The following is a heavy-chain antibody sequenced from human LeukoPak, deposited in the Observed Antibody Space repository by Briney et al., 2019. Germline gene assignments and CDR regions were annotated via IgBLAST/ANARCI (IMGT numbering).Heavy chain of an antibody. D-gene: IGHD4-23*01. Sequence: SETLSLTCTVSGGSISSYYWSWIRQPPGKGLEWIGYIYYSGSTNYNPSLKSRVTISVDTSKNQFSLKLSSVTAADTAVYYCARDGGNLLDCWGQGTLVTVSS. CDR2: IYYSGST. CDR3: ARDGGNLLDC. V-gene: IGHV4-59*01. J-gene: IGHJ4*02. CDR1: GGSISSYY.